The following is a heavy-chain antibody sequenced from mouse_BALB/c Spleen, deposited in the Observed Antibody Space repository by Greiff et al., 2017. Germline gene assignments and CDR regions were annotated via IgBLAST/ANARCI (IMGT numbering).Heavy chain of an antibody. D-gene: IGHD3-2*02. CDR2: ILPGSGRT. V-gene: IGHV1-9*01. Sequence: QVQLKQSGAELLKPGASVKISCKATGYTFSSYWIEWVKQRPGHGLEWIGEILPGSGRTNYNEKFKGKATFTADTSSNTAYMQLSSLTSEDSAVYYWARLRPKPPGYFDVWGEGTTVTVSS. CDR3: ARLRPKPPGYFDV. J-gene: IGHJ1*01. CDR1: GYTFSSYW.